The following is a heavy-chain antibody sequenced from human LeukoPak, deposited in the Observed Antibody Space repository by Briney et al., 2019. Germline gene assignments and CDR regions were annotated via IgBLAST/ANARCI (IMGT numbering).Heavy chain of an antibody. V-gene: IGHV4-4*07. D-gene: IGHD6-19*01. CDR1: GGSISSYY. CDR3: ARVYPTYSSGCFFDY. CDR2: IYTSGST. Sequence: SETLSLTCTVSGGSISSYYWSWIRQPAGKGLEWTGRIYTSGSTNYNPSLKSRVTISVDKSKNQFSLKLSSVTAADTAVYYCARVYPTYSSGCFFDYWGQGTLVTVSS. J-gene: IGHJ4*02.